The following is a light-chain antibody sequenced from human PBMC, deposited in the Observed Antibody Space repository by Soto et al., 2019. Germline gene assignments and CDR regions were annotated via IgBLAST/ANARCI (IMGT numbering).Light chain of an antibody. J-gene: IGLJ3*02. CDR3: SAYTGRSNLV. V-gene: IGLV2-14*01. CDR2: EVR. CDR1: MRDVGAYNL. Sequence: QSVLTQPASVSGSAGQSITISCSGTMRDVGAYNLVSWYQQNPGTAPKLIIYEVRNRPSGISSRFSGSRSGNTASLTISGLQSEDEGDYYCSAYTGRSNLVLGGGNKVXV.